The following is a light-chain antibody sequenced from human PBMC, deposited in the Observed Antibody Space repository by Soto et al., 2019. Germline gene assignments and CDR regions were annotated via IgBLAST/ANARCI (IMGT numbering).Light chain of an antibody. CDR1: ESVSSS. Sequence: EIVMTQSPATLSVSPGERVTLSCRASESVSSSIAWYQQRTGQAPGLLIYGASTRATGIPARFSGSGSGTEFTLTISSLQSEDFAIYYCQQYNKWRTFGQGTKVEIK. V-gene: IGKV3-15*01. CDR2: GAS. J-gene: IGKJ1*01. CDR3: QQYNKWRT.